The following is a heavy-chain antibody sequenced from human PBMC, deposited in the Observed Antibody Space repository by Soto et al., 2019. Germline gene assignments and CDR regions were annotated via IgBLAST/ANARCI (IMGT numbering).Heavy chain of an antibody. CDR2: INAGNGNT. CDR3: LVVVAATRPDY. J-gene: IGHJ4*02. D-gene: IGHD2-15*01. Sequence: GASVKVSCKASAYTFTSYAMHWVRQAPGQRLEWMGWINAGNGNTKYSQKFQGRVTITRDTSASTAYMELSSLRSEDTAVYYCLVVVAATRPDYWGQGTLVTVSS. V-gene: IGHV1-3*01. CDR1: AYTFTSYA.